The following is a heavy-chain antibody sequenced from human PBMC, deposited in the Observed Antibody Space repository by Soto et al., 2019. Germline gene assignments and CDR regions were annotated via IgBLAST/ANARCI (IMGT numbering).Heavy chain of an antibody. J-gene: IGHJ4*02. D-gene: IGHD6-19*01. CDR3: AKISRVHYSSGLSFDY. Sequence: PGGSLRLSCAASGFTFSSYAMSWVRQAPGKGLEWVSAISGSGGSTYYADSVKGRFTISRDNSKNTLYLQMNSLRAEDTAVYYCAKISRVHYSSGLSFDYWGQGTLVTVSS. CDR2: ISGSGGST. CDR1: GFTFSSYA. V-gene: IGHV3-23*01.